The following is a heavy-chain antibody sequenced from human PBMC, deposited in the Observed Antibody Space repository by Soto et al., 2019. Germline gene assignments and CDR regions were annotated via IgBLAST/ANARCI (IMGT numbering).Heavy chain of an antibody. J-gene: IGHJ6*02. D-gene: IGHD3-3*01. CDR2: IIPIFGTA. CDR3: ARDGDFWSALGMDV. CDR1: GGTFSSYA. V-gene: IGHV1-69*13. Sequence: AVKVSCKASGGTFSSYAISWVRQAPGQGLEWMGGIIPIFGTANYAQKFHGRVTITADESPSTAYMELSSLRSEDTAVYYCARDGDFWSALGMDVWGQGTTVTVSS.